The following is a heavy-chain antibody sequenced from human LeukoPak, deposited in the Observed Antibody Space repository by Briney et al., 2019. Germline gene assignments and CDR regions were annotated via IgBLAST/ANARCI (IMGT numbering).Heavy chain of an antibody. J-gene: IGHJ4*02. D-gene: IGHD1-26*01. CDR1: GFTLGDYA. CDR3: TRDLIVGATGPDY. V-gene: IGHV3-49*04. Sequence: GGSLRLSCTASGFTLGDYAMSWVRQAPGKGLEWVGFIRSKAYGGTTEYAASVKGRFTISRDDSKSIAYLQMNSLKTEDTAVYYCTRDLIVGATGPDYWGQGTLVTVSS. CDR2: IRSKAYGGTT.